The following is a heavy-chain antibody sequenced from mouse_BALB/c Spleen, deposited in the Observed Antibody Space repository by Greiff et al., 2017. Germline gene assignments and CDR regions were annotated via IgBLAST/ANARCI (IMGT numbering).Heavy chain of an antibody. CDR2: INPSTGYT. CDR3: ATRIFDY. Sequence: VKLQESGAELAKPGASVKMSCKASGYTFTSYWMHWVKQRPGQGLEWIGYINPSTGYTEYNQKFKDKATLTADKSSSTAYMQLSSMTSEDSAVYYCATRIFDYWGQGTTLTVSS. V-gene: IGHV1-7*01. J-gene: IGHJ2*01. CDR1: GYTFTSYW.